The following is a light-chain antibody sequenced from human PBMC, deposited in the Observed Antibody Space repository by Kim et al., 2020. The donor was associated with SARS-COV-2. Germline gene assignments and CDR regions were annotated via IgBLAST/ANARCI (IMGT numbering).Light chain of an antibody. CDR2: EDN. CDR1: SGSIASNY. J-gene: IGLJ3*02. Sequence: VTISCTRSSGSIASNYVEWYQQHPGSAPTTVIYEDNQRPSGVPARFSGSIDSSSNSASLTISGLKTEDEADYYCQSYDSSTLNWVFGGGTQLTVL. CDR3: QSYDSSTLNWV. V-gene: IGLV6-57*03.